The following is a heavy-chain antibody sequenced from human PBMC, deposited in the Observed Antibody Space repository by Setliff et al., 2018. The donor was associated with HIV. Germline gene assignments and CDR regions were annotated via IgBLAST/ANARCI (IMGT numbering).Heavy chain of an antibody. CDR2: IFNTGST. CDR1: GDSISSDDHY. V-gene: IGHV4-30-4*08. Sequence: PSETLSLTCTVSGDSISSDDHYWSWIRQTPGKGLEWIGYIFNTGSTYYKSSLASRLTMSIDTSRNQFSLKLRPVTAADTAVFYCARMSVSAAVYFDSWGQGTLVTVSS. D-gene: IGHD6-25*01. CDR3: ARMSVSAAVYFDS. J-gene: IGHJ4*02.